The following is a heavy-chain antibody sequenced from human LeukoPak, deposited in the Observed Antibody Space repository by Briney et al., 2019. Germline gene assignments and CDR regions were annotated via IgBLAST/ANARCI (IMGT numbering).Heavy chain of an antibody. J-gene: IGHJ6*03. CDR1: GYSISSGYY. CDR3: ARGVRPHYYYYMDV. D-gene: IGHD2-21*01. Sequence: PSETLSLTCTVSGYSISSGYYWGWIRQPPGKGLEWIGSIYHSGSTYYNPSLKSRVTISVDTSKNQFSLKLSSVTAADTAVYYCARGVRPHYYYYMDVWGKGTTVTVSS. CDR2: IYHSGST. V-gene: IGHV4-38-2*02.